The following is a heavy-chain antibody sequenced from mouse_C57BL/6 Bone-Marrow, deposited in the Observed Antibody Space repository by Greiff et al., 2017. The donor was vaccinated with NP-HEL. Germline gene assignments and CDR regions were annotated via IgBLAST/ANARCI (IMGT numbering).Heavy chain of an antibody. D-gene: IGHD1-1*01. CDR1: GYTFTSYW. CDR2: IHPNSGST. Sequence: QVQLQQPGAELVKPGASVKLSCKASGYTFTSYWMHWVKQRPGQGLEWIGMIHPNSGSTNYNEKFKSKGTLTVDKSSSTAYLQLSRLRSEDSAVYYYARGIMSPLTTVVGEYFDGWGTGATVTVSS. V-gene: IGHV1-64*01. J-gene: IGHJ1*03. CDR3: ARGIMSPLTTVVGEYFDG.